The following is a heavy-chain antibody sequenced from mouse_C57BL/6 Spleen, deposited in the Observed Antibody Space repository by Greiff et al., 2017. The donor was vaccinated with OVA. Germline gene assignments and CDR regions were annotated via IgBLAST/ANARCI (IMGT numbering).Heavy chain of an antibody. V-gene: IGHV1-50*01. CDR3: ARPLITTGGGFAY. Sequence: QVQLQQPGAELVKPGASVKLSCKASGYTFTSYWMQWVKQRPGQGLEWIGEIDPSDSYTNYHQKFKGKATLPLATSSSTAYMQLSSLTSEDSAVYYCARPLITTGGGFAYWGQGTLVTVSA. D-gene: IGHD1-1*01. J-gene: IGHJ3*01. CDR2: IDPSDSYT. CDR1: GYTFTSYW.